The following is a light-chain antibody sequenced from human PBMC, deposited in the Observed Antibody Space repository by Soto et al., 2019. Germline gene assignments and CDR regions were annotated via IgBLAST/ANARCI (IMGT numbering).Light chain of an antibody. V-gene: IGLV2-14*01. J-gene: IGLJ1*01. CDR1: SSDVGGYSS. Sequence: SVLTHPASVSWSPGQSITISCTGTSSDVGGYSSVSWYQQYPGRAPKLIIYEVRNRPSGVSNRFSGSKSANTASLTISGLQAEDEADYYCNSYTTSTTYVFGTGTKVTVL. CDR2: EVR. CDR3: NSYTTSTTYV.